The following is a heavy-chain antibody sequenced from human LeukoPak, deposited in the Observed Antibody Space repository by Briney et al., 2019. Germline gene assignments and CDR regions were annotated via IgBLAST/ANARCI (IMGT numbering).Heavy chain of an antibody. CDR2: IYSSGST. V-gene: IGHV4-59*01. CDR1: GGSIGSYY. D-gene: IGHD6-13*01. Sequence: SETQSLTCTVSGGSIGSYYWSWIRQPPGKGLEWIGYIYSSGSTNYNPSLKSRVTISLDTSKNQFSLKLSFVTAADTAVYYCARGVAAPDIGGLSWFDPWGQGTLVTVSS. J-gene: IGHJ5*02. CDR3: ARGVAAPDIGGLSWFDP.